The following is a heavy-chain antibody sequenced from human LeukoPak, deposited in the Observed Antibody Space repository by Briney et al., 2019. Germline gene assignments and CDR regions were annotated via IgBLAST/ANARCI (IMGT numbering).Heavy chain of an antibody. CDR1: GFSLSTSGVG. V-gene: IGHV2-5*01. J-gene: IGHJ4*02. CDR3: AHQYYGWGSMY. D-gene: IGHD3-10*01. CDR2: IYSHDDK. Sequence: ESGPTLVNPSQTLTLTCSFSGFSLSTSGVGVGWIRQPPGKALEWLALIYSHDDKRYNPFLKIRLTITKDTAKNQVVLTMTNMDPVDTATYYCAHQYYGWGSMYWGQGTMLTVSS.